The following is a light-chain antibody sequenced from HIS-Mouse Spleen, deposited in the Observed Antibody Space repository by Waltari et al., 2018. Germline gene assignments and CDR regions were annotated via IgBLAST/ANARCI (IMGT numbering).Light chain of an antibody. CDR3: CSYAGSSTWV. V-gene: IGLV2-23*01. CDR1: SSDVGSYNL. CDR2: EGS. J-gene: IGLJ3*02. Sequence: QSALTQPASVSGSPGQSIPLSCTGTSSDVGSYNLVSWYQQHPGKAPKRMIYEGSKRPSGVSNRFSGSKSGNTASLTISGLQAEDEADYYCCSYAGSSTWVFGGGTKLTVL.